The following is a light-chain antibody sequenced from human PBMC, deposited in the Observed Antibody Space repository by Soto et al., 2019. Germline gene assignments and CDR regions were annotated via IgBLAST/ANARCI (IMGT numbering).Light chain of an antibody. V-gene: IGKV1-5*03. CDR3: QQHNSYPRT. CDR2: TAS. CDR1: QSISTW. Sequence: DIQMTQSPSTLSASVGDRVTITCRASQSISTWLAWYQQKPGKAPKLLIYTASNLERGVPSRFSGSGSGTEFTLTISSRQPDDFATYYCQQHNSYPRTFGQGTKVEMK. J-gene: IGKJ1*01.